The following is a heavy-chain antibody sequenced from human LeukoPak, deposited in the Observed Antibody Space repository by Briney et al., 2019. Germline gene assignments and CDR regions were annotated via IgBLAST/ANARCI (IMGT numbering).Heavy chain of an antibody. D-gene: IGHD3-10*01. J-gene: IGHJ4*02. Sequence: ASVKVSCKASGYTFSGTGWYLYWLRQAPGQGLECMGWIHPSNGDTAYAQKFEGRVAMTRDTSISTAYMELRRLRPDDTAVYFCARDGPAQMVDLDYWGQGTLVTVSS. CDR2: IHPSNGDT. CDR3: ARDGPAQMVDLDY. V-gene: IGHV1-2*02. CDR1: GYTFSGTGWY.